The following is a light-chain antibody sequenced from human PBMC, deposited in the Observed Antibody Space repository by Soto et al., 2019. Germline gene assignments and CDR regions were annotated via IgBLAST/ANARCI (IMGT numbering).Light chain of an antibody. V-gene: IGLV2-23*02. J-gene: IGLJ2*01. CDR2: EDT. Sequence: QSALTQPASVSGSPGQSITISCTGTSRDVGSYNLVSWYQQHPDKAPKLMIYEDTKRPSGVSIRFSGSKSGNTASLTLSGLQAEDEADYYCCSYAGSTSLLFGGGTKLTVL. CDR3: CSYAGSTSLL. CDR1: SRDVGSYNL.